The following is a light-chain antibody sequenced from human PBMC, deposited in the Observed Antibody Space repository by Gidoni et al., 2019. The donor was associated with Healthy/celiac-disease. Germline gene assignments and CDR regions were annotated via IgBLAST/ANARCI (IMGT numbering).Light chain of an antibody. CDR1: QSISSW. CDR3: QQYET. CDR2: KAS. V-gene: IGKV1-5*03. J-gene: IGKJ1*01. Sequence: IQRTPSRSTLSASVGDRVTVTCRASQSISSWLAWYQQKPGKATKLLIYKASSLESGVPSRFSGSGSGTEFTLTISSLQPDDFATYYCQQYETFGQGTKVEIK.